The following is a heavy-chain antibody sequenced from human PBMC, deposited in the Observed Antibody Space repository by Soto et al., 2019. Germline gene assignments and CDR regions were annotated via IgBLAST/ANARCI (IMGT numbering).Heavy chain of an antibody. V-gene: IGHV2-5*02. CDR3: AHRFDWYYFNF. CDR1: GFSLSTNEVG. J-gene: IGHJ4*02. CDR2: IYWDDDK. Sequence: QITLKESGPTLVKPTQTLTLTCTFSGFSLSTNEVGVGWFRQPPGEALEWLALIYWDDDKRYSPSLRSRLTITKDTSRNQVVLTMTNMDPVDTATYYCAHRFDWYYFNFWGQGTLVTVSS. D-gene: IGHD3-9*01.